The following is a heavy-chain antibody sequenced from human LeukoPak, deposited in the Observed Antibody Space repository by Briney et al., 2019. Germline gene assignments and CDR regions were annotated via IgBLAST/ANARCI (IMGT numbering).Heavy chain of an antibody. Sequence: SETLSLTCSASGGSISPYYWSWIRQPPGKGLEWIGYIYYSGTTNYHPSLQSLVTISVATSKYQFSLKLSSVTAADTALYYCARDRASAGGFDYWGQGTLVTVSS. CDR1: GGSISPYY. V-gene: IGHV4-59*01. D-gene: IGHD2-15*01. CDR2: IYYSGTT. J-gene: IGHJ4*02. CDR3: ARDRASAGGFDY.